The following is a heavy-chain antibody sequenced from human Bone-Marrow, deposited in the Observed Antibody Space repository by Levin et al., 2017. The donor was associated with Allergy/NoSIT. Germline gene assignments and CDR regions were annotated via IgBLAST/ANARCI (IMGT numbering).Heavy chain of an antibody. V-gene: IGHV4-4*02. D-gene: IGHD3-10*01. CDR1: GGSISSSNW. CDR3: ARGDYYGSGSLWQ. J-gene: IGHJ4*02. Sequence: SETLSLTCAVSGGSISSSNWWSWVRQPPGKGLEWIGEIYHSGSTNYNPSLKSRVTISVDKSKNQFSLKLSSVTAADTAVYYCARGDYYGSGSLWQWGQGTLVTVSS. CDR2: IYHSGST.